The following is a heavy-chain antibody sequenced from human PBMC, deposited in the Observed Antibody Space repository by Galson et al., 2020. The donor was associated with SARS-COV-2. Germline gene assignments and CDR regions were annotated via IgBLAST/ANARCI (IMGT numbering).Heavy chain of an antibody. Sequence: ASVTVSCKVSGYTLTELSMHWVRQAPGKGLEWMGGFDPEDGETIYAQKFQGRVTMTEDTSTDTAYMELSSLRSEDTAVYYCATTSPLPMVRGAPHRFDPWGQGTLVTVSS. CDR2: FDPEDGET. J-gene: IGHJ5*02. CDR1: GYTLTELS. CDR3: ATTSPLPMVRGAPHRFDP. V-gene: IGHV1-24*01. D-gene: IGHD3-10*01.